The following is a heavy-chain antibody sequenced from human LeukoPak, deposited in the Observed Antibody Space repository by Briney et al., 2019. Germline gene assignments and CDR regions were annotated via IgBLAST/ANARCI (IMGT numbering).Heavy chain of an antibody. V-gene: IGHV1-2*02. CDR1: GYTFSDYY. J-gene: IGHJ4*02. D-gene: IGHD3-22*01. CDR2: IIPNSGGT. CDR3: ARDRDPYYYDSSGYYPYDY. Sequence: ASVKVSCKTSGYTFSDYYIHWIRQAPGQGLEWVGWIIPNSGGTNYAQKFQGRVTMTRDTSISTAYMELSRLRSDDTAVYYCARDRDPYYYDSSGYYPYDYWGQGTLVTVSS.